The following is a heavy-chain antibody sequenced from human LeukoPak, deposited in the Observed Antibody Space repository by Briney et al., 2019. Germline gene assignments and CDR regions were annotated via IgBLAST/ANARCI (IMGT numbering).Heavy chain of an antibody. CDR3: ARADGRARGFDY. V-gene: IGHV3-13*01. CDR1: GFTFSSYD. Sequence: GGSLRLSCAASGFTFSSYDMHWVRQATGKGLEWVSAIGTAGDTYYPGSVKGRSTISRENAKNSLYLQMNSLRAGDTAVYYCARADGRARGFDYWGQETLVTVSS. CDR2: IGTAGDT. J-gene: IGHJ4*02. D-gene: IGHD1-26*01.